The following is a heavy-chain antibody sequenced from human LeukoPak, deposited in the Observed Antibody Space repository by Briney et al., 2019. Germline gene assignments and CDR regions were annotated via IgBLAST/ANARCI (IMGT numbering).Heavy chain of an antibody. J-gene: IGHJ3*02. CDR1: GGTFSSYA. CDR3: ARALYNIPSYFAVVDAFDI. V-gene: IGHV1-69*13. D-gene: IGHD2-21*01. Sequence: GASVKVSCKASGGTFSSYAISWVRQAPGQGLEWMGGIIPIFGTANYAQKFQGRVTFTADESTSTAYMELSSLRSEDTAVYYCARALYNIPSYFAVVDAFDIWGQGTMVTVSS. CDR2: IIPIFGTA.